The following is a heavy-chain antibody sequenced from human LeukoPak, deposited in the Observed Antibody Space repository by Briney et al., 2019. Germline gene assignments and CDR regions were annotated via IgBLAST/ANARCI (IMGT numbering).Heavy chain of an antibody. CDR2: IRYDGSNK. J-gene: IGHJ3*02. V-gene: IGHV3-30*02. CDR3: AKEHIMLQWDPLTFDI. Sequence: GGSLRLSCAASGFTFSSYGMHWVRQAPGKGLEWVAFIRYDGSNKYYADSVKGRFTISRDNSKNTLYLQMNSLRAEDTAVYYCAKEHIMLQWDPLTFDIWGQGTMVTVSS. CDR1: GFTFSSYG. D-gene: IGHD1-26*01.